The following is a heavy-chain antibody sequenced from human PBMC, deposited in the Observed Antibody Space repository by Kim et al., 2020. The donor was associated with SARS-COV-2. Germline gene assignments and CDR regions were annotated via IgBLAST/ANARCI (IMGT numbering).Heavy chain of an antibody. V-gene: IGHV3-9*01. D-gene: IGHD2-21*02. CDR3: AKDSVSGGDSLDY. J-gene: IGHJ4*02. Sequence: YADSCKGRFTISRDNAKNSLYLQMNSLRAEDTALYYCAKDSVSGGDSLDYWGQGTLVTVSS.